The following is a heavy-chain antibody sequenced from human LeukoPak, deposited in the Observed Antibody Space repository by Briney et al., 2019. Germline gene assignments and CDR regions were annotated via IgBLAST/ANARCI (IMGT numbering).Heavy chain of an antibody. CDR1: GGSISSSSYY. J-gene: IGHJ5*02. Sequence: SETLSLTCTVSGGSISSSSYYWGWIRQPPGKGLEWIGSIYYSGSTYYNPSLKSRVTISVDTSKNQFSLKLSSVTAADTAVYYCARRRITGTKFGWFDPWGQGTLVTVSS. CDR2: IYYSGST. CDR3: ARRRITGTKFGWFDP. V-gene: IGHV4-39*01. D-gene: IGHD1-7*01.